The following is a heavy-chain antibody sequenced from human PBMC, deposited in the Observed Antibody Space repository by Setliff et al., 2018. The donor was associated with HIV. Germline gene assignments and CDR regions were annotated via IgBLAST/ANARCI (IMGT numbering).Heavy chain of an antibody. CDR3: ARSRISGYYDTSPAMAFDI. CDR1: GGSASNSRYY. V-gene: IGHV4-39*01. CDR2: IHYNEKT. D-gene: IGHD3-22*01. Sequence: PSETLSLTCTVSGGSASNSRYYWAWIRQPSGKGLEYIGSIHYNEKTYYNPSLKRRVTISIDTSKNQISLRLSSVTAADTAVYYCARSRISGYYDTSPAMAFDIRGQGTMVTVSS. J-gene: IGHJ3*02.